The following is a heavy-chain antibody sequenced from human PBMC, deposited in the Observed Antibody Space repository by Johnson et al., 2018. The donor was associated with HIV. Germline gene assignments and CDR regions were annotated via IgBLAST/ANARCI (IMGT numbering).Heavy chain of an antibody. CDR3: ARDYSNPPHAVDI. CDR1: GFTFSDYY. CDR2: ISGSGNII. V-gene: IGHV3-11*01. J-gene: IGHJ3*02. Sequence: QVLLVESGGGLVKPGGSLRLSCAASGFTFSDYYMTWIRQAPGKGLEWVSYISGSGNIIYYTDSLKGRFTISRDNSKNTLYLQMNSLRAEDTAVYYCARDYSNPPHAVDIWGQGTMVTVSS. D-gene: IGHD4-11*01.